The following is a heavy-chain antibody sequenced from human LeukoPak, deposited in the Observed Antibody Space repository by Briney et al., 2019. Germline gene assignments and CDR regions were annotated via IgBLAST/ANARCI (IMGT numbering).Heavy chain of an antibody. CDR3: AKGSGGGKGLESFDI. V-gene: IGHV3-30*02. J-gene: IGHJ3*02. CDR1: GFTFSSYG. CDR2: IRYDGSNK. Sequence: GGSLRLSCAASGFTFSSYGMHWVRQAPGKGLEWVAFIRYDGSNKYYADSVKGRFTISRDNSKNTLSLQMNSLRAEDTAVYYCAKGSGGGKGLESFDIWGQGTKVTVSS. D-gene: IGHD3-3*01.